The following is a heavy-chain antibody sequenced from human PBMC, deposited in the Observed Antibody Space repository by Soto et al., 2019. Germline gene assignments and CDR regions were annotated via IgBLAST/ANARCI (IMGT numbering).Heavy chain of an antibody. D-gene: IGHD3-9*01. V-gene: IGHV3-48*01. Sequence: LRLSCAASGFTFSSYSMNWVRQAPGKGLEWVSYISSSSSTIYYADSVKGRFTISRDNAKNSLYLQMNSLRAEDTAVYYCARVGPYYDILTGLDYWGQGTLVTVSS. CDR2: ISSSSSTI. CDR3: ARVGPYYDILTGLDY. CDR1: GFTFSSYS. J-gene: IGHJ4*02.